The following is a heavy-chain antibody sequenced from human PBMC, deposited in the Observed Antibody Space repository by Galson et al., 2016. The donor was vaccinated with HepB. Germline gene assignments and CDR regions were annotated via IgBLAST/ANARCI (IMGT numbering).Heavy chain of an antibody. J-gene: IGHJ4*02. CDR2: INPSGGST. D-gene: IGHD2-2*01. V-gene: IGHV1-46*03. CDR3: ARAPAAARSPLDY. Sequence: SVKVSCKASGFTVTDYFVHWVRQAPGQGPEWMGIINPSGGSTIYAQKFQGRVTMTWDTSTSTVYMELSSLRSEDAAVYYCARAPAAARSPLDYWGQGTLVTVSS. CDR1: GFTVTDYF.